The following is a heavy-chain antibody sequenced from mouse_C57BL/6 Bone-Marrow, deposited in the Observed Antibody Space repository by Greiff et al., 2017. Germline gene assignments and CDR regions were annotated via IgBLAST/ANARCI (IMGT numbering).Heavy chain of an antibody. CDR1: GFTFSDYG. D-gene: IGHD2-5*01. Sequence: EVKLVESGGGLVKPGGSLKLSCAASGFTFSDYGMHWVRQAPEKGLEWVAYISSGSSNIYYADTVKGRFTISRDNAKNTLFLQMTSLRSEDTAMYYCARKAYYSNYCFAYWGQGTLVTVSA. CDR3: ARKAYYSNYCFAY. V-gene: IGHV5-17*01. J-gene: IGHJ3*01. CDR2: ISSGSSNI.